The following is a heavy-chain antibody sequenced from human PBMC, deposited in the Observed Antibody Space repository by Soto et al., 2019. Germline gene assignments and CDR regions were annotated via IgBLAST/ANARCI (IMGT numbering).Heavy chain of an antibody. CDR2: IWYDGSNK. Sequence: QVQLVESGGGVVQPGRSLRLSCAASGFTFSTYGMHWVRQAPGKGLEWVAVIWYDGSNKFYVDSVKGRFTVSRDNSKNKLYLQMNSLRAEDTAVYYCARDEAAAGHSYFDYWGQGTLVTVSS. J-gene: IGHJ4*02. V-gene: IGHV3-33*01. CDR3: ARDEAAAGHSYFDY. D-gene: IGHD6-13*01. CDR1: GFTFSTYG.